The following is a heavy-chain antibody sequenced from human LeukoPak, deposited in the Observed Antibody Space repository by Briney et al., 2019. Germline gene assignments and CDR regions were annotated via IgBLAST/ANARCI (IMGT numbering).Heavy chain of an antibody. Sequence: GASVKVSCKASGYTFTGYYMHWVRQAPGQGLEWMGWINPNSGGTNYAQKFQGRVTMTRDTSISTAYMELSRLRSDDTAVYYCARGLHSLAAAGTWFDPWGQGTLVTVSS. D-gene: IGHD6-13*01. CDR1: GYTFTGYY. J-gene: IGHJ5*02. V-gene: IGHV1-2*02. CDR2: INPNSGGT. CDR3: ARGLHSLAAAGTWFDP.